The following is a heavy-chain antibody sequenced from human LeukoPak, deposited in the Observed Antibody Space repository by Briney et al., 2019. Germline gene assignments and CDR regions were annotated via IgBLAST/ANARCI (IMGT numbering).Heavy chain of an antibody. D-gene: IGHD6-19*01. J-gene: IGHJ4*02. Sequence: SETLSLTCAVSGGSITSHSCWSWVRQPPRKGLEWIGEIYHGGDTNYDPSVKSRVTMSVDKSKNHFSLNLRSVTAADTAIYYCASHVTVLGTRGFDYWGQGILVTVSS. CDR1: GGSITSHSC. CDR2: IYHGGDT. CDR3: ASHVTVLGTRGFDY. V-gene: IGHV4-4*02.